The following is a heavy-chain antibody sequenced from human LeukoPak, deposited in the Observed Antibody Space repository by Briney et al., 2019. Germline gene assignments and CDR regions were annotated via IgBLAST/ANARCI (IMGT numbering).Heavy chain of an antibody. CDR1: GFTVSSNY. CDR3: TSPGVAGLIQH. V-gene: IGHV3-53*01. D-gene: IGHD7-27*01. CDR2: IYSGGST. Sequence: PGGSLRLSCAASGFTVSSNYMSWVRQAPGKGLEWVSVIYSGGSTYYADSVKGRFTISRDNSKNTLYLQMNSLRAEDTAVYYCTSPGVAGLIQHWGQGTLVTVSS. J-gene: IGHJ1*01.